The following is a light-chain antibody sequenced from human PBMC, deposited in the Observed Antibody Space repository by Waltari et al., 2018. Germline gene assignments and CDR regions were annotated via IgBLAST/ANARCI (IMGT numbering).Light chain of an antibody. CDR1: SSDVGSYNY. V-gene: IGLV2-14*01. Sequence: QSALTQPASVSGSPGQSITISCTGTSSDVGSYNYVSWYQQHPGKGPKLLIYEVSNRPSGVSNHFSGSKSGNTASLTISGLQAEDEADYYCSSYTTSSTPYVFGTGTKVTVL. J-gene: IGLJ1*01. CDR2: EVS. CDR3: SSYTTSSTPYV.